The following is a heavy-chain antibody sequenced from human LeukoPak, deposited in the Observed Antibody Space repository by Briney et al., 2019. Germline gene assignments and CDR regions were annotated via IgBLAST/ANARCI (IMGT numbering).Heavy chain of an antibody. D-gene: IGHD2-2*01. CDR2: ISAYNGNT. Sequence: ASVKVSCKASGYTFTSYGISWVRQAPGQGLEWMGWISAYNGNTNYAQKFQGRVTMTRDTSISTAYMELSRLRSDDTAVYYCASEGIVVVPAPSVPTGSWGQGTLVTISS. J-gene: IGHJ4*02. CDR1: GYTFTSYG. CDR3: ASEGIVVVPAPSVPTGS. V-gene: IGHV1-18*01.